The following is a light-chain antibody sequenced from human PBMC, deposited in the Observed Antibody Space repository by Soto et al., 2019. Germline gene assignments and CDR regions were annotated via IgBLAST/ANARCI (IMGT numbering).Light chain of an antibody. J-gene: IGLJ1*01. CDR3: SSYTSSSTLV. CDR2: DVS. CDR1: SSDVGGHNS. V-gene: IGLV2-14*01. Sequence: QSALTQPASVSGSPGQSITISCTGTSSDVGGHNSVAWYQHNPGKAPKLMIYDVSNRPSGVSSRFSGSKSGNTASLSSSGLQAEDEADYDCSSYTSSSTLVFGTGTKLTVL.